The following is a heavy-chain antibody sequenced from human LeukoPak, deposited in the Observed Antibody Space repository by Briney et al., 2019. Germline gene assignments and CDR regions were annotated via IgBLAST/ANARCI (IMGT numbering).Heavy chain of an antibody. CDR1: GFTFSTHT. Sequence: GGSLRLSCAGAGFTFSTHTINWVRQAPGKGLKWVSSISSSSAYIYYADSVKGRFTISRNNAKNSLYLQMNSLRAEDTAVYYCAKEGSSATWDYWGQGTLVTVSS. CDR3: AKEGSSATWDY. D-gene: IGHD6-25*01. CDR2: ISSSSAYI. V-gene: IGHV3-21*04. J-gene: IGHJ4*02.